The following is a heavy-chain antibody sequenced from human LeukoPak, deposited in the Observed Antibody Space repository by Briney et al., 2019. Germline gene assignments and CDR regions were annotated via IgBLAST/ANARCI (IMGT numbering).Heavy chain of an antibody. Sequence: ASVKVSCKASGYAFAGYYMHWVRQAPGQGLEWMGWINPKIGGTNYAQKFQGRVTMTRDTSVSTAYMELSRLRSDDTAVYYCAREIGSGSFLDNWGQGTLVTVSS. D-gene: IGHD3-10*01. V-gene: IGHV1-2*02. CDR2: INPKIGGT. CDR1: GYAFAGYY. J-gene: IGHJ4*02. CDR3: AREIGSGSFLDN.